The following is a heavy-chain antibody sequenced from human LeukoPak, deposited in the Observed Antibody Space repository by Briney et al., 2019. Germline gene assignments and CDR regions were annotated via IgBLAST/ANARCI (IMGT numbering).Heavy chain of an antibody. CDR1: GFTFSSYG. CDR3: ARGGHSGSYPDAFDT. CDR2: IWYDGSNK. D-gene: IGHD1-26*01. J-gene: IGHJ3*02. V-gene: IGHV3-33*01. Sequence: PGGSLRLSCAASGFTFSSYGMHWVRQAPGKGLEWVAVIWYDGSNKYYADSVKGRFTISRDNSKNTLYLQMNSLRAEDTAVYYCARGGHSGSYPDAFDTWGQGTMVTVSS.